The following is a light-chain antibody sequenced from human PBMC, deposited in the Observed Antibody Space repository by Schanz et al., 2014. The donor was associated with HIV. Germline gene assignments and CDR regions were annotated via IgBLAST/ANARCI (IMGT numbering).Light chain of an antibody. CDR3: QQYNNWPPIT. CDR2: GAS. Sequence: EIVMTQSPATLSVSPGERATLSCRASQSVSSNLAWYQQKPGQAPRLLIFGASTRATGIPDRFSGSGSGTDFTLTITSLQSEDVAVYYCQQYNNWPPITFGGGTKVEIK. J-gene: IGKJ4*01. V-gene: IGKV3-15*01. CDR1: QSVSSN.